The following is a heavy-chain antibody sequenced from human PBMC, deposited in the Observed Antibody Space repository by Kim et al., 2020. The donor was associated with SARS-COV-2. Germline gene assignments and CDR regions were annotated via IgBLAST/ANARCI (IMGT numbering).Heavy chain of an antibody. CDR2: IYYSGST. CDR3: ARHGFIDHRFDP. D-gene: IGHD2-15*01. J-gene: IGHJ5*02. CDR1: GGSISSSSYY. Sequence: SETLSLTCTVSGGSISSSSYYWGWIRQPPGKGLEWIGSIYYSGSTYYNPSLKSRVTISVDTSKNQFSLKLSSVTAADTAVYYCARHGFIDHRFDPWGQGTLVTVSS. V-gene: IGHV4-39*01.